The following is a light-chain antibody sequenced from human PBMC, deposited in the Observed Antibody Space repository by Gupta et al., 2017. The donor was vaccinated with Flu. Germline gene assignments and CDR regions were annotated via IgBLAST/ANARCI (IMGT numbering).Light chain of an antibody. Sequence: SLELTQPPFVSVSPGQTASISCSGDGLGSKYASWYQQKPGQSPVLLIYHDVKRPSGIPERFSASNSGNTATLTISGTQAVDEADYYCQAWDNNFYAFGSGTHLTVL. CDR2: HDV. CDR3: QAWDNNFYA. J-gene: IGLJ1*01. V-gene: IGLV3-1*01. CDR1: GLGSKY.